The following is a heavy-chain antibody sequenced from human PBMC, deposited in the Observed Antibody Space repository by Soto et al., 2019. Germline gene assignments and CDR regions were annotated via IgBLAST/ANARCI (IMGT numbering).Heavy chain of an antibody. V-gene: IGHV3-30*01. CDR2: ISCDGGNE. Sequence: QVQLVESGGGVVQPGRSLRLSCAASRFSFSSYAIHGVCQAPGKGLVWVAGISCDGGNEYYADSVKGRFTISSDNSKSTLYLKMNSLGPDDTAVYYCARDRSGSHEIDDSLDIWGRGPMVTVSS. CDR3: ARDRSGSHEIDDSLDI. CDR1: RFSFSSYA. D-gene: IGHD1-26*01. J-gene: IGHJ3*02.